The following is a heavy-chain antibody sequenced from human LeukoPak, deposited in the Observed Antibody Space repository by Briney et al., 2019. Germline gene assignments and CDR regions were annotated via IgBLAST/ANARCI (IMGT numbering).Heavy chain of an antibody. J-gene: IGHJ4*02. CDR3: ARQGDDYHRGFDY. CDR1: GYSISSGYY. V-gene: IGHV4-38-2*01. CDR2: SYHSGST. D-gene: IGHD5-24*01. Sequence: SETLSLTCAVSGYSISSGYYWGWIRQPPGKGLEWFGSSYHSGSTYYNPSLKSRVTISVDTSKTQFSLNLSSVTAADTAVYDCARQGDDYHRGFDYWGQGTLVTVSS.